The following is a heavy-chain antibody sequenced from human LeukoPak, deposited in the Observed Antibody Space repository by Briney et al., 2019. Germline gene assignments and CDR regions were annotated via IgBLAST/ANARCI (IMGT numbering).Heavy chain of an antibody. CDR2: ISSLSGTI. V-gene: IGHV3-48*01. D-gene: IGHD2-2*01. J-gene: IGHJ4*02. CDR1: GFTFSSYA. Sequence: GGSLRLSCAASGFTFSSYAMSWVRQAPGKGLEWVSYISSLSGTINYADSVKGRFTISRDNAKNSLYLQMSSLRAEDTAIYYCARDQGGDTSYWGQGTLVTVSS. CDR3: ARDQGGDTSY.